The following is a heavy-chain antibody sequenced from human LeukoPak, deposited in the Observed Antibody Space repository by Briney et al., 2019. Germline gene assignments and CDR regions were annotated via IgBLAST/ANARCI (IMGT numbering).Heavy chain of an antibody. CDR2: INHSGST. CDR3: ARGRPYSGGYHLDY. D-gene: IGHD1-26*01. V-gene: IGHV4-34*01. Sequence: PLETLSLTCAVYGGSFSGYYWSWIRQPPGKGLEWIGEINHSGSTNYNPSLKSRVTMSVDTSKNQFFLKLNSVTAADTAVYYCARGRPYSGGYHLDYWGQGTLVTVSA. J-gene: IGHJ4*02. CDR1: GGSFSGYY.